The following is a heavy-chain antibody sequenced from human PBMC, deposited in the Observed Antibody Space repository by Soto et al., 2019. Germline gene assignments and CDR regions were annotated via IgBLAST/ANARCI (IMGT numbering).Heavy chain of an antibody. J-gene: IGHJ5*02. CDR2: IHDSGNT. Sequence: SETLSLTCTVFGGSVSIGDYLWSWIRQRPGKGLEWIGYIHDSGNTYYNPSLTSRVTISLDTSKNQFSLKVTSMTAADTAVYFCARARGGDSGDYASLFDRWGQGNLVTVSS. CDR1: GGSVSIGDYL. D-gene: IGHD4-17*01. V-gene: IGHV4-30-4*01. CDR3: ARARGGDSGDYASLFDR.